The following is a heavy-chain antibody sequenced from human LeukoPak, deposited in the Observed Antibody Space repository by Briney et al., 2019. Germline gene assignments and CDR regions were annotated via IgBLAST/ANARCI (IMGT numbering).Heavy chain of an antibody. CDR3: ARETYDSSGYDAFDI. CDR2: INPNSGGT. J-gene: IGHJ3*02. D-gene: IGHD3-22*01. V-gene: IGHV1-2*02. CDR1: GYSFTGYY. Sequence: ASVKVSCKASGYSFTGYYVHWVRQAPGKGLEWVGWINPNSGGTNYAQRFQGRVTMTRDTSISTAYMELSRLRSDDTAVYYCARETYDSSGYDAFDIWGQGTMVTVSS.